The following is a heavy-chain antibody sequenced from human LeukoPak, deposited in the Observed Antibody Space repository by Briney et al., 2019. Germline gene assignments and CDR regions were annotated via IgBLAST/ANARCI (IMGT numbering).Heavy chain of an antibody. CDR3: ARVGGGSGWYESSENYYYYGMDV. J-gene: IGHJ6*02. CDR2: IKQDGSEK. CDR1: GFTFSSYW. D-gene: IGHD6-19*01. Sequence: GGSLRLSCAASGFTFSSYWMSWVRQAPGKGLEWVANIKQDGSEKYYVDSVKGRFTISRDNAKNSLYLQMNSLRAEDTAVYYCARVGGGSGWYESSENYYYYGMDVWGQGTTVTVSS. V-gene: IGHV3-7*01.